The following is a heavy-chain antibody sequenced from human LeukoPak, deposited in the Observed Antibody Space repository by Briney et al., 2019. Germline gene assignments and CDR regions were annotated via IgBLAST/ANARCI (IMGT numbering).Heavy chain of an antibody. V-gene: IGHV4-39*07. Sequence: MASETLSLTCTVSGGSISSSSYYWGWIRQPPGKGLEWIGSIYYSGSTNYNPSLRSRVTISVDTSKNQFSLKLSSVTAADTAVYYCARTAYYFDYWGQGTLVTVSS. CDR3: ARTAYYFDY. CDR1: GGSISSSSYY. D-gene: IGHD5-18*01. J-gene: IGHJ4*02. CDR2: IYYSGST.